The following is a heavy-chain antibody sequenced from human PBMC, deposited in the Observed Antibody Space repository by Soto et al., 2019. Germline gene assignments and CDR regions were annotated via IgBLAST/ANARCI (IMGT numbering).Heavy chain of an antibody. CDR1: GFTFSDYY. Sequence: QVQLVESGGGLVKPGGSLRLSCAASGFTFSDYYMSWIRQAPGKGLEWVSYISSSGGTIYYADSVEGRFSISRDKAKNSLSLPMNSLRAEDTAVHYCAGDRVQPRDFWSGYYRSDCHYYMDVWGKGTTVTVSS. V-gene: IGHV3-11*01. CDR2: ISSSGGTI. CDR3: AGDRVQPRDFWSGYYRSDCHYYMDV. J-gene: IGHJ6*03. D-gene: IGHD3-3*01.